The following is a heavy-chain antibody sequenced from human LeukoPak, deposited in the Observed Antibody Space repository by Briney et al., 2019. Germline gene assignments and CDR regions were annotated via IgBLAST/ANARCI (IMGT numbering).Heavy chain of an antibody. CDR2: INGSGDAT. Sequence: GGSLRLSCAVSGFLFSHYTMTWVRQGPGKGLEWVSSINGSGDATLYADSVMSRFTISRDNAKNTVSLQMNNLRAEDTAVYYCAKSDCGSDGCKLLNYWGQGTLVIASS. CDR1: GFLFSHYT. CDR3: AKSDCGSDGCKLLNY. V-gene: IGHV3-23*01. D-gene: IGHD3-10*01. J-gene: IGHJ4*02.